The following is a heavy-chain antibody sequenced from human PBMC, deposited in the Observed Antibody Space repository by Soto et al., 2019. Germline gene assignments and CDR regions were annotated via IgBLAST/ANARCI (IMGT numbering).Heavy chain of an antibody. CDR3: ATSQKGYNWNYFDH. Sequence: SETLSLTGAVSGASISGSYYYWAWIRQSPGKGPEWIGSVFYTGFTSYNPSLESRVSVSVDTSKSQFSLKLSAVTVADTAVYYCATSQKGYNWNYFDHWGQGALVTVSS. CDR1: GASISGSYYY. J-gene: IGHJ4*02. CDR2: VFYTGFT. V-gene: IGHV4-39*01. D-gene: IGHD1-20*01.